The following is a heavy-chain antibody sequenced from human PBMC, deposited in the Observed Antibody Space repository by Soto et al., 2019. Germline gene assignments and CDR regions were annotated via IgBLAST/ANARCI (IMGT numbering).Heavy chain of an antibody. CDR2: ISGSGGHS. Sequence: GGSLILSCASSGFPFNSYAMALVRQAPGQGLEWVSSISGSGGHSSYADSVKGRFTISRDSVKNMLSLDMSDLRAEDTAVYYCAKDCRRLAVSGSAFDSWGQGSLVTFSS. D-gene: IGHD6-13*01. V-gene: IGHV3-23*01. J-gene: IGHJ4*02. CDR3: AKDCRRLAVSGSAFDS. CDR1: GFPFNSYA.